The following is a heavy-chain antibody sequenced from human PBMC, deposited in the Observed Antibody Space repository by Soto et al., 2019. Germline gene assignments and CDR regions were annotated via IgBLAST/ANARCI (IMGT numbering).Heavy chain of an antibody. CDR1: GGSISSYY. D-gene: IGHD2-15*01. V-gene: IGHV4-59*01. Sequence: SETLSLTCTVSGGSISSYYWSWIRQPPGKGLEWIGYIYYSGSTNYNPSLKSRVTISVDTSKNQFSLKLSSVTAADTAVYYCARARSHFDYWGQGTLVTSPQ. J-gene: IGHJ4*02. CDR3: ARARSHFDY. CDR2: IYYSGST.